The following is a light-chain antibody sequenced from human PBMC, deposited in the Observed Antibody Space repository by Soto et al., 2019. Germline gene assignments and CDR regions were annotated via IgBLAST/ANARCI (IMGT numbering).Light chain of an antibody. CDR2: EVT. CDR1: SSDVGGYNF. CDR3: SLYAGSKNRYV. J-gene: IGLJ1*01. Sequence: QSALTQPPSASGSRGQSVTISCTGTSSDVGGYNFVSWYQQHPGKAPKVILYEVTKRPSGVPDRFSGSKSGNTASLTVSGLQTEDEAHYYCSLYAGSKNRYVFGTGTKLTVL. V-gene: IGLV2-8*01.